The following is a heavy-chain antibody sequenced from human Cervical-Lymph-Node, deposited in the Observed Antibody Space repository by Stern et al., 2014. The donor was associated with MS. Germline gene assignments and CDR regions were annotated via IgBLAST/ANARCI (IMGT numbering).Heavy chain of an antibody. Sequence: QVQLQESGPGLVKPSQTLSLTCTVSGGSISSGGYYWSWIRQHPWKGLEWIGYIDYNGRTYYSPSLNSRLTTSADTSENQTYLNLRSVTVADTAMYYCARGPNRQKYSRSSRDDTAFDYWGQGILVTVSS. CDR3: ARGPNRQKYSRSSRDDTAFDY. CDR2: IDYNGRT. V-gene: IGHV4-31*03. CDR1: GGSISSGGYY. J-gene: IGHJ4*02. D-gene: IGHD6-6*01.